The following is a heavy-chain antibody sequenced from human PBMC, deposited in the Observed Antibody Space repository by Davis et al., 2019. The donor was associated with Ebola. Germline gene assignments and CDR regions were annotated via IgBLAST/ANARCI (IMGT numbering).Heavy chain of an antibody. V-gene: IGHV3-48*02. CDR2: ISSSSSTI. D-gene: IGHD3-22*01. J-gene: IGHJ3*02. CDR1: GFTFSSYS. Sequence: GESLKISCAASGFTFSSYSMNWVRQAPGKGLEWVSYISSSSSTIYYADSVKGRFTISRDNAKNSLYLQMNSLRDEDTAVYYCAREVLYYDSSGDQDAFDIWGQGTMVTVSS. CDR3: AREVLYYDSSGDQDAFDI.